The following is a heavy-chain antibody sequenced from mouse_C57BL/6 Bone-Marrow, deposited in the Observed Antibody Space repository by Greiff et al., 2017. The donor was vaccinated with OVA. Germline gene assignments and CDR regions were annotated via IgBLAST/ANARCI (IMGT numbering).Heavy chain of an antibody. V-gene: IGHV1-55*01. CDR1: GYTFTSYW. CDR2: IYPGSGST. Sequence: QVHVKQSGAELVKPGASVKMSCKASGYTFTSYWITWVKQRPGQGLEWIGDIYPGSGSTNYNEKFKSKATLTVDTSSSTAYMQLSSLTSEDSAVYYCAKELTSFAYWGQGTLVTVSA. J-gene: IGHJ3*01. CDR3: AKELTSFAY. D-gene: IGHD1-3*01.